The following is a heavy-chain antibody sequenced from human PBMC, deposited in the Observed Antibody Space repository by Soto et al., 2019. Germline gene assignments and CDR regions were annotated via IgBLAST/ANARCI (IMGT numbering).Heavy chain of an antibody. J-gene: IGHJ5*02. CDR3: ASPRLVRGVIRSDWFDP. CDR1: GFTFSSYA. D-gene: IGHD3-10*01. CDR2: ISGSGGST. V-gene: IGHV3-23*01. Sequence: GGSLRLSCAASGFTFSSYAMSWVRQAPGKGLEWVSAISGSGGSTYYADSVKGRFTISRDNSKNTLYLQMNSLRAEDTAVYYCASPRLVRGVIRSDWFDPWGQGTLVTVSS.